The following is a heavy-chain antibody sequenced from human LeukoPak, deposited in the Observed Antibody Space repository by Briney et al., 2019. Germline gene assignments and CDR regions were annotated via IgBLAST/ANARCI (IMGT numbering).Heavy chain of an antibody. V-gene: IGHV4-39*01. J-gene: IGHJ6*04. CDR1: GGSISSSSYY. D-gene: IGHD6-19*01. CDR3: ARQYSGGWSMDV. Sequence: SETLSLTCSVPGGSISSSSYYWGWIRQPPGKGLEWTGSIYYSGSTYYNPSLKSRVTISVDTSKNQFSLKLSSVTAADTAVYYCARQYSGGWSMDVWGKGTTVTVSS. CDR2: IYYSGST.